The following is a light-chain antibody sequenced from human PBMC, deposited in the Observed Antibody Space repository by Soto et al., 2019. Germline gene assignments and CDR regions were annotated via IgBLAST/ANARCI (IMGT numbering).Light chain of an antibody. Sequence: ILMTQSPESLGMSLGERATLNCKSSQTLLYFANNLNYLAWYQQKQGQPPRXLIYWASTRESGVPDRFSGSGYGTDFNLTISRLETEDFAVYYCQQYGSSPRTFGQGTKVDIK. CDR2: WAS. J-gene: IGKJ1*01. V-gene: IGKV4-1*01. CDR3: QQYGSSPRT. CDR1: QTLLYFANNLNY.